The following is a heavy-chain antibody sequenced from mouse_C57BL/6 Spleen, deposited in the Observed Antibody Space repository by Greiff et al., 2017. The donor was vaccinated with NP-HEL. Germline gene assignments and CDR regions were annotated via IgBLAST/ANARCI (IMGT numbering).Heavy chain of an antibody. CDR2: INPNNGGT. CDR1: GYTFTDYN. J-gene: IGHJ4*01. V-gene: IGHV1-18*01. CDR3: ARGEIYYDYDEAMDY. Sequence: VQLKESGPELVKPGASVKIPCKASGYTFTDYNMDWVKQSHGKSLEWIGDINPNNGGTIYNQKFKGKATLTVDKSSSTAYMELRSLTSEDTAVYYCARGEIYYDYDEAMDYWGQGTSVTVSS. D-gene: IGHD2-4*01.